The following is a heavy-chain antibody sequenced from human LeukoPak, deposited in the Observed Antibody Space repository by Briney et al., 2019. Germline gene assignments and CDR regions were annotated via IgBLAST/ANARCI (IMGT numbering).Heavy chain of an antibody. CDR2: ISAYNGNT. V-gene: IGHV1-18*01. CDR1: GYTFSSYG. CDR3: ARGAPYRSDWFDP. J-gene: IGHJ5*02. D-gene: IGHD6-19*01. Sequence: AXXKVSCKASGYTFSSYGISWVRQAPGQGLEWMGWISAYNGNTNYAQKLQGRVTMTTDTSTSTAYMDLRSLRSDGTAVYYCARGAPYRSDWFDPWGQGTLVTVSS.